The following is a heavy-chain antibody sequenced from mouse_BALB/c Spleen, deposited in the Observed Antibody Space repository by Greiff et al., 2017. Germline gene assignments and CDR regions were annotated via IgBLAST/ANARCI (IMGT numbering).Heavy chain of an antibody. D-gene: IGHD1-1*01. V-gene: IGHV1-54*01. Sequence: QVQLQQSGAELVRPGTSVKVSCKASGYAFTNYLIEWVKQRPGQGLEWIGVINPGSGGTNYNEKFKGKATLTADKSSSTAYMQLSSLTSDDSAVYFCARGSSSFDYWGQGTTLTVSS. CDR3: ARGSSSFDY. CDR1: GYAFTNYL. CDR2: INPGSGGT. J-gene: IGHJ2*01.